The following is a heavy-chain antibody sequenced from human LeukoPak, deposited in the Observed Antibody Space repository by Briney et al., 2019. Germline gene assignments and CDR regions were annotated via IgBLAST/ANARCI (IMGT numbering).Heavy chain of an antibody. V-gene: IGHV3-23*01. CDR1: GFTFSSCA. CDR3: AKDARGSYYEGADY. Sequence: GGSLRLSCAASGFTFSSCAMSWVRQAPGKGLEWVSAISGSGGSTYYADSVKGRFTISRDNSKNTLYLQMNSLRAEDTAVYYCAKDARGSYYEGADYWGQGTLVTVSS. CDR2: ISGSGGST. J-gene: IGHJ4*02. D-gene: IGHD1-26*01.